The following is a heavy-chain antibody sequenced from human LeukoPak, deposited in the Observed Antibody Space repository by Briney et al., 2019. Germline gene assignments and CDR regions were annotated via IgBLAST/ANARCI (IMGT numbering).Heavy chain of an antibody. CDR1: GGTFSSYT. J-gene: IGHJ5*02. V-gene: IGHV1-69*02. Sequence: SVKVSCKASGGTFSSYTISWVRQAPGQGLEWMGRIIPILGIANYAQKFQGRVTITADKSTSTAYMELSSLGSEDTAVYYCARVGKYSSSWYDPWGQGTLVTVSS. CDR2: IIPILGIA. D-gene: IGHD6-13*01. CDR3: ARVGKYSSSWYDP.